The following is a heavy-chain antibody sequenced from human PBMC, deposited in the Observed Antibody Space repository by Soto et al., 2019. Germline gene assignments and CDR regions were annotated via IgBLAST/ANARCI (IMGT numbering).Heavy chain of an antibody. D-gene: IGHD3-10*01. CDR3: ARVGDLGFGFDY. Sequence: GASVKAPCKVSGYTLTELSMHWVRQAPGKGLEWMGGFDPEDGETIYAQKFQGRVTMTEDTSTDTAYMELSSLRSDDTAVYYCARVGDLGFGFDYWGQGTLVTVSS. CDR2: FDPEDGET. J-gene: IGHJ4*02. V-gene: IGHV1-24*01. CDR1: GYTLTELS.